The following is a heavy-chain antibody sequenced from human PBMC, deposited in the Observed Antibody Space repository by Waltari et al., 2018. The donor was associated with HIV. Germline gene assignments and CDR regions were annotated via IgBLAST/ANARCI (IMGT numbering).Heavy chain of an antibody. V-gene: IGHV3-21*01. CDR2: ISSSSSYI. Sequence: EVQLVESGGGLVKPGGSLRLSCAASGFTFCSYSMNWVRQAPGKGLEWVSSISSSSSYIYYADSVKGRFTISRDNAKNSLYLQMNSLRAEDTAVYYCARDADSSSCPDYWGQGTLVTVSS. D-gene: IGHD6-13*01. J-gene: IGHJ4*02. CDR1: GFTFCSYS. CDR3: ARDADSSSCPDY.